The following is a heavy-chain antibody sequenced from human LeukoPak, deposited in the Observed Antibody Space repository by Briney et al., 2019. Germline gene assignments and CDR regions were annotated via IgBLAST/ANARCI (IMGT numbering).Heavy chain of an antibody. CDR3: ARGEKGRIAARPYYYYYMDV. Sequence: PSETLSLTCAVYGGSFSGYYWSWIRQPPGKGLEWIGEINHSGSTNYNPSLKSRVTISVDTSKNQFSLKLSSVTAADTAVYYCARGEKGRIAARPYYYYYMDVWGKGTTVTVSS. D-gene: IGHD6-6*01. CDR1: GGSFSGYY. CDR2: INHSGST. V-gene: IGHV4-34*01. J-gene: IGHJ6*03.